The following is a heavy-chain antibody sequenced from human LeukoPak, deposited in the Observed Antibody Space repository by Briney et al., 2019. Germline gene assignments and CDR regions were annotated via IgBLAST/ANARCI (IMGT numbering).Heavy chain of an antibody. D-gene: IGHD3-16*01. Sequence: GASVKVSCKASGYSFTGYYMHWVRQAPGQGLGWMGWINPNSGGTNYAQNFQGRVTMTRDTSISTAYMELSRLRSDDTAVYYCARDHAFGGVTRPGYYYYGMDVWGQGTTVTVSS. V-gene: IGHV1-2*02. J-gene: IGHJ6*02. CDR2: INPNSGGT. CDR3: ARDHAFGGVTRPGYYYYGMDV. CDR1: GYSFTGYY.